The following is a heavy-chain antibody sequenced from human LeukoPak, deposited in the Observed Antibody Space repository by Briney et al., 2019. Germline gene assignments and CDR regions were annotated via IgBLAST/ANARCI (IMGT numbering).Heavy chain of an antibody. CDR3: ARRPYSGSPNWFDP. J-gene: IGHJ5*02. CDR2: INLGDSET. V-gene: IGHV5-51*01. CDR1: GHGFTNHW. D-gene: IGHD1-26*01. Sequence: GESLKISCEASGHGFTNHWIGWVRQMPGKGLEWMGIINLGDSETKYSPSFQGQVTISLDKSTSTAYLQWRSLKASDTAMYYCARRPYSGSPNWFDPWGQGTLVTVSS.